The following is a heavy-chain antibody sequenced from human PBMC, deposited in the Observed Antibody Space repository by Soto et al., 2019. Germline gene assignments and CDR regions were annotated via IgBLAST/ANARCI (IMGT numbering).Heavy chain of an antibody. CDR1: GCSFTDYW. V-gene: IGHV5-51*01. CDR3: ARRQTTMVSLDN. D-gene: IGHD5-18*01. J-gene: IGHJ4*02. CDR2: IYPRDSDT. Sequence: GESLKISCKGSGCSFTDYWIGWVRQMPGKGLEWMGIIYPRDSDTRYSPSFQGQITISADTSISTAYLQWSSLKASDTAMYYCARRQTTMVSLDNWGQGTLVTVSS.